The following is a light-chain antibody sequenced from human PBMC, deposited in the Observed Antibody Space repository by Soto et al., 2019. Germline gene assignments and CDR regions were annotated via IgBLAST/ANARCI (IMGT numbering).Light chain of an antibody. CDR3: QQAYTSPFT. CDR2: AAS. Sequence: DLQMTQSPSSVSASVGDRVSITCRASEGISTWLAWYQQRPGRAPKLLIYAASTLQGGVPSRFSGSGSGTDFTLTITSLQPEDFATYYCQQAYTSPFTFGPGTKVDIK. J-gene: IGKJ3*01. CDR1: EGISTW. V-gene: IGKV1D-12*01.